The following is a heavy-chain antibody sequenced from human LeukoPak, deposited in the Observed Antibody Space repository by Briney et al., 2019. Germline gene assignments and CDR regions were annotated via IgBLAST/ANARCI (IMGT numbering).Heavy chain of an antibody. V-gene: IGHV4-59*01. D-gene: IGHD2-21*02. CDR2: IHYTGSS. J-gene: IGHJ3*02. CDR3: ARYICGAACQGFNI. Sequence: PGGSLRLSCAASGFTFSSYAMHWVRQAPGKGLEWIGFIHYTGSSNFNPSLKSRVIMSIDTSKNQFSLKLTSVTAADTAVYYCARYICGAACQGFNIWGQGTMVTVSS. CDR1: GFTFSSYA.